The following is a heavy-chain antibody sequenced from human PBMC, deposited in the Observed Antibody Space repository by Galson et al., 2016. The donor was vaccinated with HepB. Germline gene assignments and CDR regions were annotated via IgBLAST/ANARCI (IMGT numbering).Heavy chain of an antibody. CDR3: ASAYYHYYYYYAMDV. Sequence: SLRLSCAASGFTFSSYWMHWVRQAPGKGLEWVSVIDGGGSTYYADSVKGRFTISRDSARNTLLLQMKSLRAEDTAIYYCASAYYHYYYYYAMDVWGQGTTVTVSS. D-gene: IGHD3-10*01. CDR2: IDGGGST. J-gene: IGHJ6*02. CDR1: GFTFSSYW. V-gene: IGHV3-53*01.